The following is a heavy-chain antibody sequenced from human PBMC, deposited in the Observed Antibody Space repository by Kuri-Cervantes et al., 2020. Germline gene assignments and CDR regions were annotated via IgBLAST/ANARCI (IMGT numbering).Heavy chain of an antibody. CDR3: AKLRDLEPREQFDY. CDR2: IRYDGSNK. J-gene: IGHJ4*02. D-gene: IGHD1-1*01. Sequence: GESLKISCAASGFTFSSYGMHWVRQAPGKGLEWVAFIRYDGSNKYYADSVKGRFTISRDNSKNTLYLQMNSLGAEDTAVYYCAKLRDLEPREQFDYWGQGTLVTVSS. CDR1: GFTFSSYG. V-gene: IGHV3-30*02.